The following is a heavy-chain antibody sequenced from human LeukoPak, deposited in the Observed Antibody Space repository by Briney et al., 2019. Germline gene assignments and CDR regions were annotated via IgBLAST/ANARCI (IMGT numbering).Heavy chain of an antibody. CDR2: IRSKANTYAT. CDR3: SAAVGTDFYDYGMDV. D-gene: IGHD6-13*01. J-gene: IGHJ6*02. V-gene: IGHV3-73*01. CDR1: GFTFSGSA. Sequence: GGSLRLSCAASGFTFSGSAMHWVRQASGKGPEWVGRIRSKANTYATAYAASVKGRFSISRDDSKNTAYLQLNSLKTEDTAVYYCSAAVGTDFYDYGMDVWGQGTTVTVSS.